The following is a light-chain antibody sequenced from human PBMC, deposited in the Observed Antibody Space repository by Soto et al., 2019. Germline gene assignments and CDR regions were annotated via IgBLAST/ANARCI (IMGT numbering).Light chain of an antibody. CDR1: QSVSYY. CDR3: QQSYSTPLT. CDR2: DIS. V-gene: IGKV3-11*01. Sequence: EVVLTQSPANLSLSPGETATLSCRASQSVSYYLAWYQQKPGQAPRLLIYDISKRATGIPARFSGSGSGTDFTLTISSLQPEDFATYYCQQSYSTPLTFGGGTKVDIK. J-gene: IGKJ4*01.